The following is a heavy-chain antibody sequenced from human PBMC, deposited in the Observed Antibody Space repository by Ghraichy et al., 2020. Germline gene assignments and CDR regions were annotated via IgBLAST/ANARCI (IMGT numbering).Heavy chain of an antibody. Sequence: GESLNISCAGSGFTFSSYWMNWGRQAPGKGLEWVANINQDGGEKDYVDSVKGRFTISRDNAKNSLYLQMNSLSAEDTAVYYCARIEGDCWSGYPASPYFYGMEVWGQGTTVTVSS. CDR3: ARIEGDCWSGYPASPYFYGMEV. J-gene: IGHJ6*02. CDR1: GFTFSSYW. D-gene: IGHD3-3*01. V-gene: IGHV3-7*01. CDR2: INQDGGEK.